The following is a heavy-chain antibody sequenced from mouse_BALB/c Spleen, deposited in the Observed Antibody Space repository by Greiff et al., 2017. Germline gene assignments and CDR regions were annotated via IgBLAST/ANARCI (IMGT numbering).Heavy chain of an antibody. CDR3: ARGKIYYGNQDY. Sequence: EVKLMESGPELVKPGASVKMSCKASGYTFTSYVMHWVKQKPGQGLEWIGYINPYNDGTKYNEKFKGKATLTSDKSSSTAYMELSSLTSEDSAVYYCARGKIYYGNQDYWGQGTTLTVSS. CDR1: GYTFTSYV. CDR2: INPYNDGT. J-gene: IGHJ2*01. V-gene: IGHV1-14*01. D-gene: IGHD2-1*01.